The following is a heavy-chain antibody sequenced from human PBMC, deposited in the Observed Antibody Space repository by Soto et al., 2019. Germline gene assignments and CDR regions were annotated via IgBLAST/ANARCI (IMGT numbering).Heavy chain of an antibody. CDR3: ARSHGSSTSLEIYYYYYYGMDV. CDR1: GGTFSSYA. CDR2: IIPISGTA. Sequence: QVQLVQSGAEVKKPGSSVKVSCKACGGTFSSYAIGWVRQAPGQGLEWMGGIIPISGTANYAQKFQGRVTITADESTSTAYMELSSLRSEDTAVYYCARSHGSSTSLEIYYYYYYGMDVWGQGTTVTVSS. V-gene: IGHV1-69*01. D-gene: IGHD2-2*01. J-gene: IGHJ6*02.